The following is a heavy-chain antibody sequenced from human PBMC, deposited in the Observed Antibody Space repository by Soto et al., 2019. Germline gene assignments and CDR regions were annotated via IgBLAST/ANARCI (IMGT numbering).Heavy chain of an antibody. D-gene: IGHD3-9*01. V-gene: IGHV1-69*13. CDR2: IIPIFGTA. Sequence: SVTGSCKASGGTFSSYAISWVRQAPGQGLEWMGGIIPIFGTANYAQKFQGRVTITADESTSTAYMELSSLRSEDTAVYYCARGTSAILTGYYSDYWGQGTLVTVSS. CDR1: GGTFSSYA. J-gene: IGHJ4*02. CDR3: ARGTSAILTGYYSDY.